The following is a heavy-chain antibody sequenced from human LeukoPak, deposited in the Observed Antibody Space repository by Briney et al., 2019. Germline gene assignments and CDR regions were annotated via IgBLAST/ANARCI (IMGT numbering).Heavy chain of an antibody. Sequence: PGGSLRLSCAASGFTFSSYAMSWVRQAPGKGLEWVSPISGSGGSTDYADSVKGRFTISRDNSKNTLYLQMNSLRAEDTAVYYCAKATWTSVGIAVAGTDYWGQGTLVTVSS. V-gene: IGHV3-23*01. D-gene: IGHD6-19*01. CDR2: ISGSGGST. CDR1: GFTFSSYA. J-gene: IGHJ4*02. CDR3: AKATWTSVGIAVAGTDY.